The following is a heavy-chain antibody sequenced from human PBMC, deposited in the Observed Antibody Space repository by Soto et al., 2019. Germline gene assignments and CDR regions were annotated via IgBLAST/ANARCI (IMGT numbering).Heavy chain of an antibody. CDR1: GFTFSSYG. J-gene: IGHJ4*02. CDR3: ARGHRYNWNYGTDY. CDR2: IWYDGSNK. Sequence: PGGSLRLSCAASGFTFSSYGMHWVRQAPGKGLEWVAVIWYDGSNKYYADSVKGRFTISRDNSKNTLYLQMNSLRAEDTAVYYCARGHRYNWNYGTDYWGQGTLVTVSS. D-gene: IGHD1-7*01. V-gene: IGHV3-33*01.